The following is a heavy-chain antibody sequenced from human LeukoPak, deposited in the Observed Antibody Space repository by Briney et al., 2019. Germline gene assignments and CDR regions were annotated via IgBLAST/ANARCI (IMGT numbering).Heavy chain of an antibody. CDR1: GGSFSGYY. CDR2: IHYSGSA. CDR3: ARGQWFRAF. D-gene: IGHD3-10*01. Sequence: PSETLSLTCAVYGGSFSGYYWTWIRQPPGKGLEWIGEIHYSGSATYNPSLESRVTISVDTSKNQFSLKMNSVTAADTAVYYCARGQWFRAFWGRGTPVTVSS. V-gene: IGHV4-34*01. J-gene: IGHJ4*02.